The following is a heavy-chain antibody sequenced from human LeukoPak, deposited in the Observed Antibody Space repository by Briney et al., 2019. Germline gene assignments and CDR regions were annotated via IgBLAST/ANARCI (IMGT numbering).Heavy chain of an antibody. Sequence: PGGSLTLSCTASGFTFGDYAMSWVRQAPGKGLEWVGFIRSKAYGGTTEYAASVKGRFTISRDDSKSIAYLQMNSLKTEDTAVYYCTIASGWYVFDYWGQGTLVTVSS. V-gene: IGHV3-49*04. D-gene: IGHD6-19*01. CDR2: IRSKAYGGTT. CDR3: TIASGWYVFDY. J-gene: IGHJ4*02. CDR1: GFTFGDYA.